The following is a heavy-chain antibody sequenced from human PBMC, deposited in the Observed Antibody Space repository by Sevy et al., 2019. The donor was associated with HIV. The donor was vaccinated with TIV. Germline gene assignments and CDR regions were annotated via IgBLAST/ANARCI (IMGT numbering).Heavy chain of an antibody. J-gene: IGHJ4*02. CDR3: ARGAGRGYFDY. Sequence: GGSLRLSCAASGFTVSSNYMSWVRQAPGKGLEWVPVIYSGGSTYYADSVKGRFTISRDNSKNTLYLQMNSLGAEDTAVYYCARGAGRGYFDYWGQGTLVTVSS. CDR2: IYSGGST. V-gene: IGHV3-53*01. CDR1: GFTVSSNY. D-gene: IGHD3-22*01.